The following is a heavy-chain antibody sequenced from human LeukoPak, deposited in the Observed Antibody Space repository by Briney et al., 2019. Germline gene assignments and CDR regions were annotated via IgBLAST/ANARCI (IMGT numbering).Heavy chain of an antibody. Sequence: GGSLRLSCAASGFTFSSYSMNWVRQAPGKGLEWVSYISSSSSTIYYADSVKGRFTISRDNAKNSLYLQMNSLRAEDTAVYYCARVGRAVAGTRHFDYWGQGTLVTVSS. J-gene: IGHJ4*02. D-gene: IGHD6-19*01. CDR1: GFTFSSYS. CDR3: ARVGRAVAGTRHFDY. CDR2: ISSSSSTI. V-gene: IGHV3-48*01.